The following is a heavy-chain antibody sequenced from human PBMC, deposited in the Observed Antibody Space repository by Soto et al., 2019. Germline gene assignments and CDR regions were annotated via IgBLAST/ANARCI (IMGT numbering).Heavy chain of an antibody. J-gene: IGHJ4*01. CDR2: MNPRSGNT. V-gene: IGHV1-8*01. CDR1: GYTFTSWY. D-gene: IGHD6-13*01. CDR3: TASSWTGAGLDF. Sequence: QVQLVQSGAEVKKPGASVKVSCKASGYTFTSWYLYWVRQASGQGLEWMGYMNPRSGNTGYEQKFQGRVTMTRDTSISTAYMELSSLTSDDTAVYYCTASSWTGAGLDFWGQGTPVTVSS.